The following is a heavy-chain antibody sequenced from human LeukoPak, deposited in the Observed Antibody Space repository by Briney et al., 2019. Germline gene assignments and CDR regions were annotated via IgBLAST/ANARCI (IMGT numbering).Heavy chain of an antibody. Sequence: ASVKVSCKAAGYTFVSYGISWVRQAPGQGLEWMGWISGYNGNTNYAQKFQGRVTMTTETSTSTIYMELRRLRYDDTAVYYCARDRDPYYYDSSGYDDHWGQGTLVTVPS. CDR3: ARDRDPYYYDSSGYDDH. D-gene: IGHD3-22*01. CDR1: GYTFVSYG. J-gene: IGHJ4*02. V-gene: IGHV1-18*01. CDR2: ISGYNGNT.